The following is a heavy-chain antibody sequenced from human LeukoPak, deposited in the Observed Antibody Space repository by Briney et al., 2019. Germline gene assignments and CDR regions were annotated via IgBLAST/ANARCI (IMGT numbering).Heavy chain of an antibody. CDR3: AKVDIVVVPAAIGVDY. V-gene: IGHV3-9*01. CDR1: GFTFDDYA. Sequence: GGSLRLSCAASGFTFDDYAMHWVRQAPGKGLEWVSGISWNSGSIGYADSVKGRFTISRGNSKNTLYLQMNSLRAEDTAVYYCAKVDIVVVPAAIGVDYWGQGTLVTVSS. J-gene: IGHJ4*02. CDR2: ISWNSGSI. D-gene: IGHD2-2*02.